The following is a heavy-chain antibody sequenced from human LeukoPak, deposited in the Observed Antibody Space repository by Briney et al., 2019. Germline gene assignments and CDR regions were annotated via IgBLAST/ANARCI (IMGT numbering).Heavy chain of an antibody. D-gene: IGHD3-22*01. CDR2: IRYDGSNK. CDR3: AKAKYYYDSSGLD. J-gene: IGHJ4*02. Sequence: GGSLRLSCAASGFTFSSYGMHWVRQAPGKGLEWVAFIRYDGSNKYYADSVKGRFTISRDNSKNTLYLQTNSLRAEDTAVYYCAKAKYYYDSSGLDWGQGTLVTVSS. CDR1: GFTFSSYG. V-gene: IGHV3-30*02.